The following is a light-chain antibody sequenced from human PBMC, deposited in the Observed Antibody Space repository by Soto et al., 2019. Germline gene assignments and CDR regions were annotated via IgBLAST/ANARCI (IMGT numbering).Light chain of an antibody. Sequence: QSVLTQPPSASGTPGQRVTISCSGSSSKIGSNTVNWYQQLPGTAPKLLIYSNNQRPSGVPDRFSGSKSGTSASLAISGLQSEDEADYYCAAWDGSLSGYVFGTGTNVTVL. CDR3: AAWDGSLSGYV. J-gene: IGLJ1*01. V-gene: IGLV1-44*01. CDR1: SSKIGSNT. CDR2: SNN.